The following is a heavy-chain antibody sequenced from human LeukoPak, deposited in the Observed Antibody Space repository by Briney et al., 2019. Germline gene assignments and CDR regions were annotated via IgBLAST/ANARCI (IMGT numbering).Heavy chain of an antibody. D-gene: IGHD4-17*01. CDR2: INSDGSST. Sequence: GGSLRLSCAASGFTFSSYWMYWVRQAPGKGLVWVSRINSDGSSTSYADSVKGRFTISRHNSKNTLYLQMNSLRGEDTAVYYCATIGGDYVSFDNWGQGTLVTVTS. CDR1: GFTFSSYW. J-gene: IGHJ4*02. CDR3: ATIGGDYVSFDN. V-gene: IGHV3-74*01.